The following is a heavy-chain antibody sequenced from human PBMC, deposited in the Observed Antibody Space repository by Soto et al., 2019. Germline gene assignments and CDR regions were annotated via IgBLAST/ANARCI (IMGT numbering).Heavy chain of an antibody. CDR2: IYPGDSDT. V-gene: IGHV5-51*01. CDR3: ARQDGYNRNYYYGMDV. Sequence: PGESLKISCKGSGYSFTSYWIGCVRQMPGKGLEWMGIIYPGDSDTRYSPSFQGQVTISADKSISTAYLQWSSLKASDTAMYYCARQDGYNRNYYYGMDVWGQGTTVTVSS. CDR1: GYSFTSYW. J-gene: IGHJ6*02. D-gene: IGHD5-12*01.